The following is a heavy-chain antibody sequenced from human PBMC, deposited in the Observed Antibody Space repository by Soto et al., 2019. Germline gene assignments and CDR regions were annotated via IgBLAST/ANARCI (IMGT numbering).Heavy chain of an antibody. J-gene: IGHJ6*02. V-gene: IGHV3-23*01. CDR2: ISGSGGSK. CDR1: GFTFSSYA. Sequence: GGSLRLSCAASGFTFSSYAMSWVRQAPGKGLEWVSAISGSGGSKYYADSVKGRFTISRDNSKNTLYLQMNSLRAEDTAVYYCAKYEGATTGYYYYGMDVWGQGTTVTVSS. D-gene: IGHD1-26*01. CDR3: AKYEGATTGYYYYGMDV.